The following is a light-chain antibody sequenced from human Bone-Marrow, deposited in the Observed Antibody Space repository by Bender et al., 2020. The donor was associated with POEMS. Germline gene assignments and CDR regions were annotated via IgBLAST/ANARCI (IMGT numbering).Light chain of an antibody. CDR2: EAT. V-gene: IGLV2-8*01. CDR3: SSYAGTNNLVL. J-gene: IGLJ2*01. CDR1: SSDVGSHDV. Sequence: QSALTQPRSVSGSPGQSISISCTGTSSDVGSHDVVSWYQQHPGKGPKVIIYEATKRPSGVSHRFSGSKSGNTASLTVSGLQAEDEADYYCSSYAGTNNLVLFGGGTKLTVL.